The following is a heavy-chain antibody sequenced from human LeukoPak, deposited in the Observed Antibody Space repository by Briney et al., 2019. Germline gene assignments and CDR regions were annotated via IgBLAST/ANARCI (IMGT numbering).Heavy chain of an antibody. D-gene: IGHD2-2*01. J-gene: IGHJ3*02. Sequence: SETLSLTCTVSGGSISSYYWSWIRQPPGKGPEWIGYIYYSGSTNYNPSLKSPVTISVDTSKNQFSLKLSSVTAADTAVYYCASCTASSTSCYDAFDIWGQGTMVTVSS. V-gene: IGHV4-59*08. CDR3: ASCTASSTSCYDAFDI. CDR2: IYYSGST. CDR1: GGSISSYY.